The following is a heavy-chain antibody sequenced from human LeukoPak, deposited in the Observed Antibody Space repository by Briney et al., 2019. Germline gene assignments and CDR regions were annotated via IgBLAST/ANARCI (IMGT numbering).Heavy chain of an antibody. CDR3: ARGSVVVPAAMTFDY. D-gene: IGHD2-2*01. V-gene: IGHV3-7*01. CDR1: GFTFSSYW. J-gene: IGHJ4*02. CDR2: IKQDGSEK. Sequence: GGSLRLSCAASGFTFSSYWMSWVRQAPGKGLERVANIKQDGSEKYYVDSVKGRFTISRDNAKNSLYLQMNSLRAEDTAVYYCARGSVVVPAAMTFDYWGQGTLVTVSS.